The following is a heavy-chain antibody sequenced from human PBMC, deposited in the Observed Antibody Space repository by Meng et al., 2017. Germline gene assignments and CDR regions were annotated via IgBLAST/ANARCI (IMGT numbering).Heavy chain of an antibody. CDR2: IYYSGST. V-gene: IGHV4-31*03. J-gene: IGHJ4*02. D-gene: IGHD3-16*02. CDR3: ARASSYYDYVWGSYRPDYFDY. CDR1: GGSISSGGDY. Sequence: VRLQEWGPGLVKPSQTLSLTCPFYGGSISSGGDYWSWIRQNPGKGLEWIGYIYYSGSTYYNPSLKSRVTISVDTSKNQFSLKLSSVTAADTAVYYCARASSYYDYVWGSYRPDYFDYWGQGTLVTVSS.